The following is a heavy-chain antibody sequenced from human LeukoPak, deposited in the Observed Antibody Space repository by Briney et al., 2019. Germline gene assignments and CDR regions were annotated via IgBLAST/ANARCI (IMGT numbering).Heavy chain of an antibody. V-gene: IGHV3-9*01. J-gene: IGHJ4*02. CDR1: GFTFDDYA. CDR3: AKADVSSGHLDY. D-gene: IGHD3-22*01. Sequence: GGSLRLSCAASGFTFDDYAMHWVRQAPGKGLEWVSGISWNSGSIGYADSVKGRLTISRDNAKNSLYLQMNSLRAEDTALYYCAKADVSSGHLDYWGQGTLVTVSS. CDR2: ISWNSGSI.